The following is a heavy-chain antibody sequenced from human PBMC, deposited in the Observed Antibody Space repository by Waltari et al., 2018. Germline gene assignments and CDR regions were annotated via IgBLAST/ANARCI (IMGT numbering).Heavy chain of an antibody. Sequence: EVQLVESGGGLVQPGGSLRLSCAASGFTFSSSAMSWDRQAQGKGLGWVSAMSGSGVTTYYAFAWKGRFTISRANAKNTLYLQMNSLTAEDTAVYYCVRAPRGYCSGGSCLPFDYWGQGTLVTVSS. CDR1: GFTFSSSA. D-gene: IGHD2-15*01. CDR2: MSGSGVTT. J-gene: IGHJ4*02. CDR3: VRAPRGYCSGGSCLPFDY. V-gene: IGHV3-23*04.